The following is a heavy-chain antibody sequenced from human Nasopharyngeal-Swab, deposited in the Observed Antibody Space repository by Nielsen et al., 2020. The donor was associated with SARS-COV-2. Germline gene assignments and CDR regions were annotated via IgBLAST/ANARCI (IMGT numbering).Heavy chain of an antibody. Sequence: GSSLKISCAASGFTFSSFGMHWVRQAPGKGLEWVAFIAHDASNEYYGDSVKGRFSISIDSSKNTLYLQMDSLRGEDTAVYYCARDAPAHYGAFYWGRGTLVTVSS. CDR2: IAHDASNE. CDR1: GFTFSSFG. V-gene: IGHV3-30*03. CDR3: ARDAPAHYGAFY. J-gene: IGHJ4*02. D-gene: IGHD4-17*01.